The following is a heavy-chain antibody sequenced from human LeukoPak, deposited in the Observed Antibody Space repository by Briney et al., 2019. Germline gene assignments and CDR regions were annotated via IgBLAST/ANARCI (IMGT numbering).Heavy chain of an antibody. J-gene: IGHJ5*02. Sequence: SSETLSLTCIVSGYSISSGYYWGWIRPPPGKGLEWIGNLYHSGSTYYNPSLRSRATISGDTSKNKFSLSLSSVTAADTAVYYCARECSSPTGYPRSFAPWGQGPLVPAPS. CDR3: ARECSSPTGYPRSFAP. CDR1: GYSISSGYY. CDR2: LYHSGST. V-gene: IGHV4-38-2*02. D-gene: IGHD3-9*01.